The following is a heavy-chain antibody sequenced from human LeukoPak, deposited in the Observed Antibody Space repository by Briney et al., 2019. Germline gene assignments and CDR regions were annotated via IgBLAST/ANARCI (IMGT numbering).Heavy chain of an antibody. CDR1: GFTFSSYS. CDR3: ARGRGSSAWGLYYYYCMDV. Sequence: PGGSLRLSCTASGFTFSSYSMNWVRQAPGKGLEWVSYISSSSSTIYYADSVKGRFTISRDNAKNSLYLQMNSLRDEDTAVYYCARGRGSSAWGLYYYYCMDVWGQGTTVTVSS. CDR2: ISSSSSTI. V-gene: IGHV3-48*02. J-gene: IGHJ6*02. D-gene: IGHD6-6*01.